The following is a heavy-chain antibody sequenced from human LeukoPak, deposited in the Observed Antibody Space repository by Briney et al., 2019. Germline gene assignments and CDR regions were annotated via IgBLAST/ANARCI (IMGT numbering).Heavy chain of an antibody. Sequence: ASVKVSCKASGYTLTSYGISWVRQAPGQGLEWMGWVNPYNGNTNYAQKLQGRVTMTTDTSTSTAYMELRSLRSDDTAVYYCARGSGYYDSSGYYYYYGMDVWGQGTTVTVSS. J-gene: IGHJ6*02. CDR2: VNPYNGNT. D-gene: IGHD3-22*01. V-gene: IGHV1-18*01. CDR3: ARGSGYYDSSGYYYYYGMDV. CDR1: GYTLTSYG.